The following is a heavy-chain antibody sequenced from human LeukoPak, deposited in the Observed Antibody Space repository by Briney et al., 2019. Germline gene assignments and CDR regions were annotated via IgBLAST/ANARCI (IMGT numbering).Heavy chain of an antibody. CDR3: ARSGVGGAY. V-gene: IGHV4-59*11. CDR2: IYYSRST. J-gene: IGHJ4*02. D-gene: IGHD1-26*01. CDR1: GGSISSHY. Sequence: SETLSLTCTVSGGSISSHYWSWIRQPPGKGLEWIGYIYYSRSTIYSPSLQGRVTILIDTSKNPFSLNLSSVTAADTAVYYCARSGVGGAYWGQGTLVTVSS.